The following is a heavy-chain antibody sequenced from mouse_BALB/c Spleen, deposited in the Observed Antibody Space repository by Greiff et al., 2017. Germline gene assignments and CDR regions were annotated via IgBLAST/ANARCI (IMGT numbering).Heavy chain of an antibody. J-gene: IGHJ2*01. Sequence: EVKVVESGGGLVKPGGSLKLSCAASGFTFSDYYMYWVRQTPEKRLEWVATISDGGSYTYYPDSVKGRFTISRDNAKNNLYLQMSSLKSEDTAMYYCARGGVRPHFDYWGQGTTLTVSS. CDR3: ARGGVRPHFDY. CDR2: ISDGGSYT. D-gene: IGHD2-14*01. CDR1: GFTFSDYY. V-gene: IGHV5-4*02.